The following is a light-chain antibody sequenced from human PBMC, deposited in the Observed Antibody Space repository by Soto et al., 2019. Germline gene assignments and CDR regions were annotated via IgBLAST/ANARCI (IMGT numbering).Light chain of an antibody. Sequence: QSVLTQPPSASGTPWQKVTISCSGSSSNIGDNYVYWHQQLPGTAPKLLIYRNNQRPSGVPDRFSGSKSGTSASLAISGLRSEDEADYYCEAWDDSLSGYVFGPGTKVTVL. CDR3: EAWDDSLSGYV. V-gene: IGLV1-47*01. J-gene: IGLJ1*01. CDR2: RNN. CDR1: SSNIGDNY.